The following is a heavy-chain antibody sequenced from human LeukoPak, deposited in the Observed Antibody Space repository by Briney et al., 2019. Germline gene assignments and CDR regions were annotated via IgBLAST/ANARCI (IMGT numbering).Heavy chain of an antibody. Sequence: GGSLRFSCTASGFTFGDYAMSWFRQAPGKGLEWVGFIRSKAYGGTTEYAASVKGRFTISRDDSKSIAYLQMNSLKTEDTAVYYCTRSYYYDSSGTAGYWGQGTLVTVSS. J-gene: IGHJ4*02. CDR1: GFTFGDYA. D-gene: IGHD3-22*01. CDR3: TRSYYYDSSGTAGY. V-gene: IGHV3-49*03. CDR2: IRSKAYGGTT.